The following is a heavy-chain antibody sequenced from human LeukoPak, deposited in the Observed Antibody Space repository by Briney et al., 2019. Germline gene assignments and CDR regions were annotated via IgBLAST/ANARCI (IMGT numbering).Heavy chain of an antibody. CDR2: INPSGGST. CDR3: ARDYRGSESPSIY. CDR1: GSTFTSYY. D-gene: IGHD3-10*01. V-gene: IGHV1-46*01. J-gene: IGHJ4*02. Sequence: GASVTVSFKASGSTFTSYYMHWVRQPHGPGLERVGIINPSGGSTSYAQNLQDRVTMTTDASTSTVYMGLRSLGSDDTAVYYCARDYRGSESPSIYWGQGTLVTVSS.